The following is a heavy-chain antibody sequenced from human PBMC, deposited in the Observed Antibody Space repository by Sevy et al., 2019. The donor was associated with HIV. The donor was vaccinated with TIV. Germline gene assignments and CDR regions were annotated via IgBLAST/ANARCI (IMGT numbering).Heavy chain of an antibody. V-gene: IGHV1-69*13. Sequence: ASVKVSCKASGGTFSSYAISWVRQAPGQGLEWIGGIIPIFGTANYAQKFQGRVTITADESTSTAYMELSSLRSEDTAAYYCARDRECSSTSCYIGYYYGMDVWGQGTTVTVSS. CDR2: IIPIFGTA. D-gene: IGHD2-2*02. J-gene: IGHJ6*02. CDR3: ARDRECSSTSCYIGYYYGMDV. CDR1: GGTFSSYA.